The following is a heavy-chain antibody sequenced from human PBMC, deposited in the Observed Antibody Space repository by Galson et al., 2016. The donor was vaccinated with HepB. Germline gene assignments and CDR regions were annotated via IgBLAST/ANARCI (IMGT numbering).Heavy chain of an antibody. V-gene: IGHV3-23*01. CDR3: AKDRGGSYNSRTYYPAFDY. CDR2: ITDSGGST. J-gene: IGHJ4*02. CDR1: GFTFSSYA. Sequence: SLRLSCAASGFTFSSYAMSWVRQAPGKGLEWVTGITDSGGSTSYADSVEGRFTISRDNSKNTLYLHLNSLRADDTAVYYCAKDRGGSYNSRTYYPAFDYWGQGTLVTVSS. D-gene: IGHD2/OR15-2a*01.